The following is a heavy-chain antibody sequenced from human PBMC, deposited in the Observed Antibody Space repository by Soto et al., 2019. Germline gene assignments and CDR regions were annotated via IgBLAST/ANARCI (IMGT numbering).Heavy chain of an antibody. V-gene: IGHV4-59*01. CDR1: GGSISSGY. D-gene: IGHD3-22*01. CDR2: IYYGGSI. CDR3: TGAYYDINGYSLDP. Sequence: SGTLSLTCSVSGGSISSGYWTWIRQPPGKGLEWIGYIYYGGSINYNPSLKSRVIISVDTAKNQFSLRLSSVTAVDTAVYYCTGAYYDINGYSLDPWGQGTSVTVSS. J-gene: IGHJ5*02.